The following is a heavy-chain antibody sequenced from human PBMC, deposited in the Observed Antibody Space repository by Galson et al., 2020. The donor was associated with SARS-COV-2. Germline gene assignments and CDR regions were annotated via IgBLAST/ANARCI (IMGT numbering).Heavy chain of an antibody. CDR2: ISGSGGST. V-gene: IGHV3-23*01. J-gene: IGHJ1*01. CDR1: GFTFSSYA. Sequence: GGSLRLSCAASGFTFSSYAMSWVRQAPGKGLEWVSAISGSGGSTYYADSVKGRFTISRDNSKNTLYLQMNSLRAEDTAVYYCAKWSEVGYDSSGYYSGGFQHWGQGTLVTVSS. D-gene: IGHD3-22*01. CDR3: AKWSEVGYDSSGYYSGGFQH.